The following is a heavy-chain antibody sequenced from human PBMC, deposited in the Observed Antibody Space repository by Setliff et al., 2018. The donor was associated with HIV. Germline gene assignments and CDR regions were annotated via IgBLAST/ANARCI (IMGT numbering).Heavy chain of an antibody. V-gene: IGHV1-24*01. D-gene: IGHD2-2*01. CDR1: GFTLREVS. CDR3: AIDMVGGWLRPMPDF. J-gene: IGHJ4*02. CDR2: FDPEDGET. Sequence: ASVKVSCKVSGFTLREVSMHWVRQAPAKGLEWMGYFDPEDGETVYALKFQGRVTMTEGTSTDTAYMELSGLRSEDTAVYYCAIDMVGGWLRPMPDFWGQGALVTVS.